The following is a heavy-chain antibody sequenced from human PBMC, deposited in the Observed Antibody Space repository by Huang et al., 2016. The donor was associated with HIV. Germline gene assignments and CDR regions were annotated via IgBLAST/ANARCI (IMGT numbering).Heavy chain of an antibody. CDR2: IRKEESEK. V-gene: IGHV3-7*03. Sequence: VESGGRLVQPGGSIRLSCVGSTFTFGAYWMSWVRQTPGKGLEWVANIRKEESEKYYVDSVKGRFNISRDNAKKVLFLEMNNVTVEDTATYYCATKTGAMDIWGQGTTVTVS. CDR3: ATKTGAMDI. J-gene: IGHJ6*02. CDR1: TFTFGAYW. D-gene: IGHD1-7*01.